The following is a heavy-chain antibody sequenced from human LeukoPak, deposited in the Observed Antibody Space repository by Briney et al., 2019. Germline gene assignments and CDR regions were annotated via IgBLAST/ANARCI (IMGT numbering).Heavy chain of an antibody. V-gene: IGHV1-46*01. CDR2: INPSGGST. J-gene: IGHJ3*02. CDR3: ARVMVAGTNSGAFDI. CDR1: GYTFTSYY. D-gene: IGHD6-19*01. Sequence: ASVKVSCKASGYTFTSYYMHWVRQAPGQGLEWMGIINPSGGSTSYAQKFQGRVTMTRDTSTSTVYMELSSLRSEDTAVYYCARVMVAGTNSGAFDIWGQGTMVTVSS.